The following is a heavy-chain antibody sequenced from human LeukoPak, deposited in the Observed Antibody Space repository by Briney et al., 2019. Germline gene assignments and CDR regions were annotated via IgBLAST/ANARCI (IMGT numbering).Heavy chain of an antibody. Sequence: GGSLRLSCVGSEFSFSSYWMHWVRQAPEKGLEWVSSIKYDGSATTFADSVKGRFSISTDSAKNTAYLQMNSLRVEDTASYYCAMDINGDLFHVWGQGTLVTVSS. CDR3: AMDINGDLFHV. D-gene: IGHD2-2*03. CDR2: IKYDGSAT. CDR1: EFSFSSYW. J-gene: IGHJ4*02. V-gene: IGHV3-74*01.